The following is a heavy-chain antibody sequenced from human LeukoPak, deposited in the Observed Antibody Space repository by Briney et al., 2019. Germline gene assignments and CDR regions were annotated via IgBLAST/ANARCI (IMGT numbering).Heavy chain of an antibody. D-gene: IGHD4-17*01. J-gene: IGHJ4*02. CDR2: IKQDGSEK. CDR3: ARESATVTQFDY. Sequence: GGSLRLSCAASGFTFSSYAMSWVRQAPGKGLEWVANIKQDGSEKYYADSVKGRFTISRDNAKNSLYLQMNSLRAEDTAVYYCARESATVTQFDYWGQGTLVTVSS. CDR1: GFTFSSYA. V-gene: IGHV3-7*01.